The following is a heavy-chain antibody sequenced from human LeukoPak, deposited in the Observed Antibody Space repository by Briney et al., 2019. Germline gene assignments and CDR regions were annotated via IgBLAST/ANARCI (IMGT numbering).Heavy chain of an antibody. D-gene: IGHD1-26*01. CDR1: GGTFSSYA. V-gene: IGHV1-69*01. J-gene: IGHJ4*02. CDR2: IIPIFGTA. Sequence: ASVKVYCKASGGTFSSYAISWVRQAPGQGLEWMGGIIPIFGTANYAQKFQGRVTITADESTSTAYMELSSLRSEDTAVYYCATGSYHGDEEWELLGYWGQGTLVTVSS. CDR3: ATGSYHGDEEWELLGY.